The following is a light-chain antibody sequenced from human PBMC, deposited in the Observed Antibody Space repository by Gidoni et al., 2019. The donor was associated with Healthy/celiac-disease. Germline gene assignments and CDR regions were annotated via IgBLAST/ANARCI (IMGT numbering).Light chain of an antibody. CDR1: QSVSSY. V-gene: IGKV3-11*01. Sequence: EIVLTQSPATLSLSTGERATLSCRASQSVSSYLAWYQQKPGQAPRLLIYAASNRATGIPARFSGSGSGTDFTLTISILEPEAFAVYYCQQRSNWPLLTFGGGTKVEIK. CDR2: AAS. CDR3: QQRSNWPLLT. J-gene: IGKJ4*01.